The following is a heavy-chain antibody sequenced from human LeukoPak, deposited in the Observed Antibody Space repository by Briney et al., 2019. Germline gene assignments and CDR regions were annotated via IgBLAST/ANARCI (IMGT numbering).Heavy chain of an antibody. V-gene: IGHV1-2*02. CDR2: INPNSGGT. D-gene: IGHD2-15*01. J-gene: IGHJ4*02. CDR3: AREVGGCSGGSCYSTYFDY. Sequence: GASVKVSCKASGYTFTGYYMHWVRQAPGQGLEWMGWINPNSGGTNYAQKFQGRVTMTRDTSISTAYMELSRLRSDDTAVYYCAREVGGCSGGSCYSTYFDYWGQGTLVTVSS. CDR1: GYTFTGYY.